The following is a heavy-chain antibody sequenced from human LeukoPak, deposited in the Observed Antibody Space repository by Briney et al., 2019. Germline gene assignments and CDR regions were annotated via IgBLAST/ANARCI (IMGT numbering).Heavy chain of an antibody. CDR1: GYTLTELS. Sequence: ASVKVSCKVSGYTLTELSMHWVRQAPGKGLEWMGGFDPEDGETIYAQKFQGRVTMTEDTSTDTAYMELSSLRSEDTAVYYCATEGYDSSGYYFRWFDPWGQGTLVTVSS. D-gene: IGHD3-22*01. CDR3: ATEGYDSSGYYFRWFDP. CDR2: FDPEDGET. V-gene: IGHV1-24*01. J-gene: IGHJ5*02.